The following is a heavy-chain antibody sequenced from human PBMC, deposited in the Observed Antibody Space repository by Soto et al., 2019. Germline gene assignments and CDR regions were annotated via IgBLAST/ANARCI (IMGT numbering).Heavy chain of an antibody. CDR3: ARAADYYDSSGYYYSNYYYYGMEV. Sequence: GASVKVSCKASGGTFSSYAISCVRQAPGQGLEWMGGIIPIFGTANYAQKFQGRVTITADESTSTAYMELSSLRSEDTAVYYCARAADYYDSSGYYYSNYYYYGMEVWGQGTTVTVSS. V-gene: IGHV1-69*13. CDR1: GGTFSSYA. D-gene: IGHD3-22*01. CDR2: IIPIFGTA. J-gene: IGHJ6*02.